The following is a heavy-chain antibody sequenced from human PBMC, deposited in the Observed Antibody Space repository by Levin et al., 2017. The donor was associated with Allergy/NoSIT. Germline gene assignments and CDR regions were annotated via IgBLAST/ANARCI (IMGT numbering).Heavy chain of an antibody. V-gene: IGHV4-39*07. CDR3: ARENGDYVSGYYDYGMDV. Sequence: SQTLSLTCTVSGGSISSSSYYWGWIRQPPGKGLEWIGSIYYSGSTYYNPSLKSRVTISVDTSKNQFSLKLSSVTAADTAVYYCARENGDYVSGYYDYGMDVWGQGTTVTVSS. CDR2: IYYSGST. D-gene: IGHD4-17*01. CDR1: GGSISSSSYY. J-gene: IGHJ6*02.